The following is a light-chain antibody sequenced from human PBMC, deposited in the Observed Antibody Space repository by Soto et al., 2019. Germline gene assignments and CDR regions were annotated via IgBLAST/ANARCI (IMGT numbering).Light chain of an antibody. CDR3: QQYYSYPLT. Sequence: AIQMTQSPSTLSASIGDRVTITCRASQSISSYLAWYQQKPGKAPKLLIYDASTLQSGVPSRFSGSGSGTEFTLTISCLQSEDFATYYCQQYYSYPLTFGGGTKVEIK. V-gene: IGKV1-8*01. CDR2: DAS. J-gene: IGKJ4*01. CDR1: QSISSY.